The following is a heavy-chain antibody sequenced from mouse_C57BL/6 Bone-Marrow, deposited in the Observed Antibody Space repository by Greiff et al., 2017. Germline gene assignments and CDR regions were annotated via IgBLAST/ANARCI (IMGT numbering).Heavy chain of an antibody. D-gene: IGHD1-1*01. CDR1: GYTFTSYG. CDR2: IYPRSGNT. V-gene: IGHV1-81*01. CDR3: ARSDYCGSSDYAMDY. Sequence: VKLMESGAELARPGASVKLSCKASGYTFTSYGISWVKQRTGQGLEWIGEIYPRSGNTYYNEKFKGKATLTADKSSSTAYMELRSLTSEDSAVYFCARSDYCGSSDYAMDYWGQGTSVTVSS. J-gene: IGHJ4*01.